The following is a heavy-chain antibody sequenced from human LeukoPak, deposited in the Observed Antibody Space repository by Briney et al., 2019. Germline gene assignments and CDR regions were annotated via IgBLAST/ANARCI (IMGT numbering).Heavy chain of an antibody. CDR2: ISAYNGNT. V-gene: IGHV1-18*04. J-gene: IGHJ4*02. Sequence: ASVKVSCKASGYTFTSYGISWVRQAPGRGPEWMGWISAYNGNTNYAQKLQGRVTMTTDTSTSTAYMELRSLRSDDTAVYYCAKERASRDDYWGQGTLVTVSS. CDR3: AKERASRDDY. CDR1: GYTFTSYG.